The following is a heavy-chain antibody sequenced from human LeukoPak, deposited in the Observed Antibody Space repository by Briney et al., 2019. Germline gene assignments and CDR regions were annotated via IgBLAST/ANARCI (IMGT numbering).Heavy chain of an antibody. J-gene: IGHJ6*02. CDR1: GYTFTNYA. Sequence: ASVKVSCKASGYTFTNYAMHWVRQAPGQRLEWMGWINAGNGNTKYSQKFQDRVTITRDTSASTAYMELSSLRSEDTAVYYCARGPTSHHSREGASWVLWFGKPQYYYYGMDVWGQGTTVTVSS. CDR2: INAGNGNT. V-gene: IGHV1-3*01. D-gene: IGHD3-10*01. CDR3: ARGPTSHHSREGASWVLWFGKPQYYYYGMDV.